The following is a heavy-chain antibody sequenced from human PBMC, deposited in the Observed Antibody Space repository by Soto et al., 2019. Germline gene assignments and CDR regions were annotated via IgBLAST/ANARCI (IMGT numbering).Heavy chain of an antibody. CDR3: VRAAGYSGNDYVYYYGMDV. V-gene: IGHV3-33*01. CDR1: GFTFSSYG. CDR2: VWYDGGNK. D-gene: IGHD5-12*01. J-gene: IGHJ6*01. Sequence: QVQLVESGGGVVQPGRSLRLSCAASGFTFSSYGMHWVRQAPGKGLEWVALVWYDGGNKYYADSVKGRFTISRDNSKNTVYLQMNSLSDEDTAVYYCVRAAGYSGNDYVYYYGMDVWGQGTTVTVSS.